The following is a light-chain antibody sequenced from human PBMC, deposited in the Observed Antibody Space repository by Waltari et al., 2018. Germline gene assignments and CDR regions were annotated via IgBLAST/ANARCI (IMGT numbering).Light chain of an antibody. J-gene: IGLJ2*01. CDR1: SPNLRRNH. V-gene: IGLV1-47*02. CDR2: TNV. Sequence: QSVLTQPPSTSGTPGQRVTLSRSGSSPNLRRNHVYWYQHLPGTAPKLLIYTNVQRPSGVPDRFSGSKSGTSASLAISGLQSDDESDYFCAAWDDTLSAVVFGGGTKLTVL. CDR3: AAWDDTLSAVV.